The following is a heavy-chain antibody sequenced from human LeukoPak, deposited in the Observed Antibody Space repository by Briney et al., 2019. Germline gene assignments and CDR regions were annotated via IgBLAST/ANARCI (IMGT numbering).Heavy chain of an antibody. CDR3: AKAIGGDYGYLDL. D-gene: IGHD4-17*01. CDR2: IWYDGSNK. CDR1: GFTFSSYG. J-gene: IGHJ2*01. Sequence: PGRSLRLSCAASGFTFSSYGMHWVRQAPGKGLEWVAVIWYDGSNKYYADSVKGRFTISRDNSKNTLYLQMNSLRAEDTAVYYCAKAIGGDYGYLDLWGRGTLVTVSS. V-gene: IGHV3-33*06.